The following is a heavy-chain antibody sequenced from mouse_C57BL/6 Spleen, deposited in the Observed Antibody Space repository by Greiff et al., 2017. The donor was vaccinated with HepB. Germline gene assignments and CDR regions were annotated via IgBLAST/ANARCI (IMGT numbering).Heavy chain of an antibody. CDR2: INPGSGGT. J-gene: IGHJ1*03. Sequence: VQLQQSGAELVRPGTSVKVSCKASGYAFTNYLIEWVKQRPGQGLEWIGVINPGSGGTNYNEKFKGKATLTADKYSSTAYMQLSSLTSEDSAVYFCARNYYGSSYYWYFDVWGTGTTVTVSS. D-gene: IGHD1-1*01. V-gene: IGHV1-54*01. CDR3: ARNYYGSSYYWYFDV. CDR1: GYAFTNYL.